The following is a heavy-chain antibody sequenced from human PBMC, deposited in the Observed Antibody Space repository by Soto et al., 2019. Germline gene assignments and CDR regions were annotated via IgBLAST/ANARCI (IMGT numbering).Heavy chain of an antibody. CDR2: IDAGNGNT. CDR3: ARDLTGDFDY. V-gene: IGHV1-3*01. D-gene: IGHD7-27*01. Sequence: QVQLVQSGAEVKKPGASVKVSCKASGYTFTDYTLHWVRQAPGHRLEWMGWIDAGNGNTTHSQRFQGRVTITMYTSATTADMELSSLRSEDTAVYYCARDLTGDFDYWGQGTLVTVSS. J-gene: IGHJ4*02. CDR1: GYTFTDYT.